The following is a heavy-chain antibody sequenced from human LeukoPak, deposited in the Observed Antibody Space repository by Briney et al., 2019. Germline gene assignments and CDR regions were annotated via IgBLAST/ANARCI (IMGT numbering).Heavy chain of an antibody. V-gene: IGHV4-38-2*02. J-gene: IGHJ2*01. CDR3: AREPSEYSSSSLHYWYFDL. CDR1: GYSISSGYY. D-gene: IGHD6-6*01. CDR2: IYHSGST. Sequence: SETLSLTCTVSGYSISSGYYWGWIRQPPGKGLEWIGSIYHSGSTYYNPSLKSRVTISVDTSENQFSLKLSSVTAADTAVYYCAREPSEYSSSSLHYWYFDLWGRGTLVTVSS.